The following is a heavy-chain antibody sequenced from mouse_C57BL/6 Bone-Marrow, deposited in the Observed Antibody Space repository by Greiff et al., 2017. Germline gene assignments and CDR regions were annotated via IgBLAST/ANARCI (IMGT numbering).Heavy chain of an antibody. CDR1: GYTFTDYN. V-gene: IGHV1-18*01. CDR3: AILIYYYGSSSYYAMDY. J-gene: IGHJ4*01. Sequence: EVQLQQSGPELVKPGASVKIPCKASGYTFTDYNMDWVKQSHGKSLEWIGDINPNNGGTIYNQKFKGKATLTVDKSSSTAYMELRSLTSEDTAVYYCAILIYYYGSSSYYAMDYWGQGTSVTVSS. CDR2: INPNNGGT. D-gene: IGHD1-1*01.